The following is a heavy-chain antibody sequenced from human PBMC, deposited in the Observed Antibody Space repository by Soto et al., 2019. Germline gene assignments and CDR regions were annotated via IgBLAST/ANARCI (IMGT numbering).Heavy chain of an antibody. J-gene: IGHJ4*02. D-gene: IGHD3-16*01. CDR2: IYHSGST. CDR3: ARWGHGFEF. V-gene: IGHV4-4*02. Sequence: QVQLQESGPGLVKPSGTLSLTCAVSGGSISSTNWWSWVRQPPGEGLEWIGEIYHSGSTNYNPSLKSRVTRSIDKSKNQVSLKLNSVTAADTALYYCARWGHGFEFWGQGTLVTVSA. CDR1: GGSISSTNW.